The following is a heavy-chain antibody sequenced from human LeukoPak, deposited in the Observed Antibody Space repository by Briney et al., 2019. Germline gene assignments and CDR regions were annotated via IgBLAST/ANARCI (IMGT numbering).Heavy chain of an antibody. Sequence: GASVKVSCKVSGYTLTELSMHWVRQAPGKGLEWMGGFDPEDGETIYAQKFQGRVTMTEDTSTDTAYMELSSLRAEDTAVYYCAKGPHYGDYAAAAFDIWGQGTMVTVSS. CDR2: FDPEDGET. D-gene: IGHD4-17*01. J-gene: IGHJ3*02. CDR1: GYTLTELS. CDR3: AKGPHYGDYAAAAFDI. V-gene: IGHV1-24*01.